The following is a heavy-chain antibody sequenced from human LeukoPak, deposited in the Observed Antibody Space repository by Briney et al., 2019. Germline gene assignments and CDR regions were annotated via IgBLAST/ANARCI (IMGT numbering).Heavy chain of an antibody. J-gene: IGHJ4*02. D-gene: IGHD3-22*01. CDR1: GFISSTYV. CDR3: ARTYSSAYSH. CDR2: ISSGGSAI. V-gene: IGHV3-48*03. Sequence: PGGSLRLSCSGSGFISSTYVMNEVRQAPGKGLEWISYISSGGSAIYYADSVKGRFTISRDNAKNFLYLQMNSLRAEDTAVYYCARTYSSAYSHWGQGTLVTVSS.